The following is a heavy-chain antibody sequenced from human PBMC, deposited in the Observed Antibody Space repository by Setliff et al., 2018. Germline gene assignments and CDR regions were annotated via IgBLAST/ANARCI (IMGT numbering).Heavy chain of an antibody. CDR1: GYSISSGHY. CDR2: IYNSGSA. CDR3: ASRCGGDY. V-gene: IGHV4-38-2*02. Sequence: SETLSLTCTVSGYSISSGHYWGWIRQPPGRGLEWIGCIYNSGSAIYSPSLKSRVTISVDTSKNQFSLQLSSVTAADTAVYYCASRCGGDYWGQGTLVTVSS. J-gene: IGHJ4*02.